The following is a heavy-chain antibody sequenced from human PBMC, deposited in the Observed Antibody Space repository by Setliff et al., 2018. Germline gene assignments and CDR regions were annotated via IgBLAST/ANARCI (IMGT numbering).Heavy chain of an antibody. CDR3: ARQPSSGSYYNSRPYYFDY. J-gene: IGHJ4*02. V-gene: IGHV4-59*13. CDR2: VHYSGDS. Sequence: SETLSLTCTVSGGSMTSYYWSWIRQSPWKGLGWIGYVHYSGDSNYNPSLKSRVTMSVDTSKNQFSLNLRSVTAADTAVYYCARQPSSGSYYNSRPYYFDYWGQGTLVTVS. CDR1: GGSMTSYY. D-gene: IGHD3-10*01.